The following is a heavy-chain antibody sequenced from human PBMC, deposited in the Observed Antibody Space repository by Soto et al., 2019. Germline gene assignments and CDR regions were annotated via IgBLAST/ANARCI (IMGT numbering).Heavy chain of an antibody. J-gene: IGHJ5*02. V-gene: IGHV6-1*01. D-gene: IGHD6-13*01. CDR1: GDSVSSNSAA. CDR2: TYYRSKWYN. Sequence: PSQTLSLTCAISGDSVSSNSAAWNWIRRSPSRGLEWLGRTYYRSKWYNDYAVSVKSRITINPDTSKNQFSLQLNSVTPEDTAVYYCARERRAAAGTFWFDPWGQGTLVTVSS. CDR3: ARERRAAAGTFWFDP.